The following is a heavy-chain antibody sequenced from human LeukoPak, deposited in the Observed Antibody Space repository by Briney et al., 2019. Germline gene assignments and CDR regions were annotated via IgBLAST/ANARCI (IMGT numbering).Heavy chain of an antibody. D-gene: IGHD6-13*01. CDR1: GGTFSSYA. CDR2: INPSGGST. J-gene: IGHJ4*02. CDR3: ASIGTAAAGSDY. Sequence: VASVKVSCKASGGTFSSYAISWVRQAPGQGLEWMGIINPSGGSTSYAQKFQGRVTMTRDTSTSTVYMELSSLRSEDTAVYYCASIGTAAAGSDYWGQGTLVTVSS. V-gene: IGHV1-46*01.